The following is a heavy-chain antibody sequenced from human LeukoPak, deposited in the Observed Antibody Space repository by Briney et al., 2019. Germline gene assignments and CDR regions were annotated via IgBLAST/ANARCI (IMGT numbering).Heavy chain of an antibody. D-gene: IGHD2-8*01. J-gene: IGHJ6*03. Sequence: TPGGSLRLSCAASGFTFSSYSMNWVRQAPGKGLEWASSISSSSSYIYYADSVKGRFTISRDNAKNSLYLQMNSLRAEDTAVYYCARDPVVMVDYYYMDVWGKGTTVTVSS. CDR1: GFTFSSYS. CDR3: ARDPVVMVDYYYMDV. CDR2: ISSSSSYI. V-gene: IGHV3-21*01.